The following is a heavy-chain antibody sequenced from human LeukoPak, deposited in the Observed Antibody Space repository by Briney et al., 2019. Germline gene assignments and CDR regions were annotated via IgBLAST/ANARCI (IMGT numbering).Heavy chain of an antibody. D-gene: IGHD6-19*01. V-gene: IGHV3-23*01. J-gene: IGHJ5*02. CDR1: GFTFSCYA. CDR3: AKSRVAVAAPRNWFDP. CDR2: ISGSGLST. Sequence: PGGSLRLSCAASGFTFSCYAMSWVRQAPGKGLEWVSTISGSGLSTYYADSVKGRFTISRDNSNNTLYLQMNSLRVEDTAVYYCAKSRVAVAAPRNWFDPWGQGTLVTVSS.